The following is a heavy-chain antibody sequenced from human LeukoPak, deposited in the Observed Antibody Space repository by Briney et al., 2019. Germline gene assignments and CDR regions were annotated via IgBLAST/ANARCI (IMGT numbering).Heavy chain of an antibody. CDR2: ISYDGSNK. V-gene: IGHV3-30*03. Sequence: GSLRLSCAASGFTFSSYGMHWVRQAPGKGLEWVAVISYDGSNKYYADSVKGRFTISRDNSRNTLYLQMNSLRAEDTAVYYCARDKVVVMRGYFDYWGQGTLVTVSS. J-gene: IGHJ4*02. D-gene: IGHD3-22*01. CDR3: ARDKVVVMRGYFDY. CDR1: GFTFSSYG.